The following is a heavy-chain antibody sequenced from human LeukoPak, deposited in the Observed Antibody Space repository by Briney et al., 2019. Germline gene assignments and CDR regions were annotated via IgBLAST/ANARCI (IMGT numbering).Heavy chain of an antibody. CDR3: ARVGYDFWSGYYHYFDY. Sequence: GGSLRLSCAASGFTFSSYAMSWVRQAPGKGLEWVSAISGSGGSTYYADSVKGRFTISRDNSKNTLYLQMNSLRAEDTAVYYCARVGYDFWSGYYHYFDYWGQGTLVTVSS. CDR1: GFTFSSYA. J-gene: IGHJ4*02. D-gene: IGHD3-3*01. CDR2: ISGSGGST. V-gene: IGHV3-23*01.